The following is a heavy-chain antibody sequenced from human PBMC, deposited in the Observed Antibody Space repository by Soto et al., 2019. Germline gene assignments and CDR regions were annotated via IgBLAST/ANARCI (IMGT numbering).Heavy chain of an antibody. V-gene: IGHV3-23*01. Sequence: PGGSLRLSCVSSGFTYTTYAMSWVRQAPGKGLEWVSAIGGGGITTYYADSVKGRFTISRDNSKNTLYLQMNSLRADDTAVYYCAKGSGGYRPYFYDYWGQGTLVTVSS. J-gene: IGHJ4*02. D-gene: IGHD3-22*01. CDR1: GFTYTTYA. CDR2: IGGGGITT. CDR3: AKGSGGYRPYFYDY.